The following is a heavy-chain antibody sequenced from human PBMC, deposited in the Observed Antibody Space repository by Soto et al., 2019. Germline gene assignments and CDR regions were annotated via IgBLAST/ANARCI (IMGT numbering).Heavy chain of an antibody. D-gene: IGHD3-9*01. CDR3: ARDRGPFNYDILTGHYLDY. CDR2: ISYDGSNK. J-gene: IGHJ4*02. V-gene: IGHV3-30-3*01. Sequence: PGGSLRLSCAASGFTFSSYAMHWVRQAPGKGLEWVAVISYDGSNKYYADSVKGRFTISRDNSKNTLYLQMNSLRAEATAVYYCARDRGPFNYDILTGHYLDYWGQGTLVTVSS. CDR1: GFTFSSYA.